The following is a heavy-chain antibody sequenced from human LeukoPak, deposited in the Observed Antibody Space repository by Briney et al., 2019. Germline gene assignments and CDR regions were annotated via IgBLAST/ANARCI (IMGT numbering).Heavy chain of an antibody. CDR2: IYYRGST. J-gene: IGHJ2*01. CDR3: ATTVTTFSFWYFDL. V-gene: IGHV4-59*08. Sequence: SETLSPTCTVSGGSIRSYYWSWIRQPPGKGLEWVGNIYYRGSTDYNPSLKRRVTISVHTSKTQFSLKLSSVTAADTAVYYCATTVTTFSFWYFDLWGRGTLVTVSS. CDR1: GGSIRSYY. D-gene: IGHD4-17*01.